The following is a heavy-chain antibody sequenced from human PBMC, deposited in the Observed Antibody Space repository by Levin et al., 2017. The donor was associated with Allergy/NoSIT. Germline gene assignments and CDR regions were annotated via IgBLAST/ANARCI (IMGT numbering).Heavy chain of an antibody. V-gene: IGHV5-51*01. J-gene: IGHJ6*02. D-gene: IGHD1-26*01. Sequence: GESLKISCKGFGYTFTNYWIVWVRQMPGKGLEWMAIIYPGDSDTRYNPSFRGQVTISADKSTSTAYLQLSGLKASDTGMYCGARRAVKYYGMDVWGQGTTVTVSS. CDR1: GYTFTNYW. CDR3: ARRAVKYYGMDV. CDR2: IYPGDSDT.